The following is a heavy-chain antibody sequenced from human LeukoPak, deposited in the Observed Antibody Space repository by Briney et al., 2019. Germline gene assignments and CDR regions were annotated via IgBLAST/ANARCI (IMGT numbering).Heavy chain of an antibody. D-gene: IGHD1-1*01. J-gene: IGHJ6*03. V-gene: IGHV4-4*07. CDR2: IYTSGNT. CDR1: GGSISPYY. CDR3: ARESGTGTTGNYYYYMDL. Sequence: PSETLSLTCTVSGGSISPYYWSWIRQPAGKGLEWIGRIYTSGNTNHNPSLKSRVTMSVDTSKTQFSLKLSSVTAADTAVYYCARESGTGTTGNYYYYMDLWGKGTTVTVSS.